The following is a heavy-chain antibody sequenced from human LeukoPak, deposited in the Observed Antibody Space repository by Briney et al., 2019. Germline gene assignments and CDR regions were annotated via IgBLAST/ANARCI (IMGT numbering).Heavy chain of an antibody. V-gene: IGHV1-69*05. Sequence: SVKVSCKASGGTLSSYAISWVRQAPGQGLEWMGGIIPIFGTANYAQKFQGRLTITTDEPTSTAYMELSSLRSEDTAVYYCASGDTAMVFSYAFDIWGQGTMVTVSS. J-gene: IGHJ3*02. CDR1: GGTLSSYA. D-gene: IGHD5-18*01. CDR2: IIPIFGTA. CDR3: ASGDTAMVFSYAFDI.